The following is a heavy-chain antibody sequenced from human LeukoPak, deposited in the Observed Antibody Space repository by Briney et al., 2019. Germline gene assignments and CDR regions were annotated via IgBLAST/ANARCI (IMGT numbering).Heavy chain of an antibody. J-gene: IGHJ4*02. Sequence: GGSLRLSCAASGFTFDDYVMHWVRQAPGKGLEWVSLISGDGGTTYYADSMEGRFTISRDNSKHSLYLQMNSLRTEDTALYYCAKDSGVRTFDYWGQGTLVTVSS. V-gene: IGHV3-43*02. CDR1: GFTFDDYV. CDR2: ISGDGGTT. D-gene: IGHD1-26*01. CDR3: AKDSGVRTFDY.